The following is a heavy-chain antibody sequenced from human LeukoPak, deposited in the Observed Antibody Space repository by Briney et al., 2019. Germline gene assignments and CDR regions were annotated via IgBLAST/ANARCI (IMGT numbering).Heavy chain of an antibody. V-gene: IGHV3-21*01. CDR3: ARDRGGVGGNWLDP. D-gene: IGHD2-8*02. CDR1: GFTFSSYS. Sequence: PGGSLRLSCAASGFTFSSYSMNWVRQAPGKGLEWVSSISSSSSYIYYADSVKGRFTISRDNAKNSLYLQMNSLRADDTAVYYCARDRGGVGGNWLDPWGRGTLVTVSS. J-gene: IGHJ5*02. CDR2: ISSSSSYI.